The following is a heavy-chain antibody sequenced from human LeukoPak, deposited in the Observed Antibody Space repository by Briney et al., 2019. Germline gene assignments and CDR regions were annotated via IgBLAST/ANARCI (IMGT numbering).Heavy chain of an antibody. CDR2: ISYDGSNK. CDR1: GFTLSNHW. Sequence: GGSLRLSCAASGFTLSNHWMIWVRQAPGKGLEWVAVISYDGSNKYYADSVKGRFTISRDNSKNTLYLQMNSLRAEDTAVYYCARVAYWGQGTLVTVSS. J-gene: IGHJ4*02. CDR3: ARVAY. V-gene: IGHV3-30-3*01.